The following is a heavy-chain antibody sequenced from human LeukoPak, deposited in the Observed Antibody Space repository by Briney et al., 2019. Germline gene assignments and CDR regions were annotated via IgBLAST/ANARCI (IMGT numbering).Heavy chain of an antibody. V-gene: IGHV1-69*13. Sequence: SVTVSCKASGGTFSSYAISWVRQAPGQGLQWLGGIIPIFGTANYAQKFQGRVTITADESTGRAYMELSSLRSEDTAVYYCARDGYCSGGSCYSRYWGQGTLVTVSS. CDR3: ARDGYCSGGSCYSRY. CDR1: GGTFSSYA. J-gene: IGHJ4*02. D-gene: IGHD2-15*01. CDR2: IIPIFGTA.